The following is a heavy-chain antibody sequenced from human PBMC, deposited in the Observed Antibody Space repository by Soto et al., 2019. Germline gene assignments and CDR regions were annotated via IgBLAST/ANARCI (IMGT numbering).Heavy chain of an antibody. D-gene: IGHD3-22*01. Sequence: PGRSLRLSCAASGFTFSSYDMQWVRQATGKGLEWVSAIGTAGDTYYPGSVKGRFTISRENAKNSLYLQMNSLRAGDTAVYYCARSPPGGYHYYYGMDVWGQGTTVTVSS. CDR1: GFTFSSYD. V-gene: IGHV3-13*04. CDR3: ARSPPGGYHYYYGMDV. J-gene: IGHJ6*02. CDR2: IGTAGDT.